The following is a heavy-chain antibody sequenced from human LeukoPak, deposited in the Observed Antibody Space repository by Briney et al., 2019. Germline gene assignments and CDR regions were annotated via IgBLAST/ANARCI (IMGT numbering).Heavy chain of an antibody. CDR2: IIPIFGTA. CDR1: GGTFSSYA. Sequence: ASVKVSCKASGGTFSSYAISWVRQAPGQGLEWMGGIIPIFGTANYAQKFQGRVTITADKSTSTAYMELSSLRSEDTAVYYCARDTGDGYKPFYYYYYMDVWGKGTTVTVSS. CDR3: ARDTGDGYKPFYYYYYMDV. D-gene: IGHD5-24*01. V-gene: IGHV1-69*06. J-gene: IGHJ6*03.